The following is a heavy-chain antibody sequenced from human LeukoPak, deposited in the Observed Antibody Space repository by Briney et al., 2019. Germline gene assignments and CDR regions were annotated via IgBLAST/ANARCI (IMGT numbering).Heavy chain of an antibody. CDR2: TNPSGGST. CDR3: ARADYGDYFFQH. D-gene: IGHD4-17*01. V-gene: IGHV1-46*01. Sequence: GASVKVSCKASGYTFTSYYMHWVRQAPGQGLEWMGITNPSGGSTSYAQKFQGRVTMTRDMSTSTVYMELSSLRSEDTAVYYCARADYGDYFFQHWGQGTLVTVSS. CDR1: GYTFTSYY. J-gene: IGHJ1*01.